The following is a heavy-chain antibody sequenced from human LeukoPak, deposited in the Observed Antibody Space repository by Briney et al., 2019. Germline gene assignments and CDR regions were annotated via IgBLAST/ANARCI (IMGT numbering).Heavy chain of an antibody. V-gene: IGHV1-69*04. J-gene: IGHJ1*01. Sequence: SVKVSCKASGGTFSSYAISWVRQAPGQGLEWMGRIIPILGIANYAQKFQGRVTITADKSTSTAYMELSSLRSEDTAVYYCARADVDTAMVTLLKAEYFQHWGQGTLVTVSS. CDR1: GGTFSSYA. CDR2: IIPILGIA. D-gene: IGHD5-18*01. CDR3: ARADVDTAMVTLLKAEYFQH.